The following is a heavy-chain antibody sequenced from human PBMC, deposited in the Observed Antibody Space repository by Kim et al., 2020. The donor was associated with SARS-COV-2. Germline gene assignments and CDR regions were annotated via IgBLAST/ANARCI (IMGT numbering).Heavy chain of an antibody. Sequence: TIYYADSVKGRFTISRDNAKNSLYLQMNSLRAEDTAVYYCARVGAGGMDVWGQGTTVTVSS. CDR3: ARVGAGGMDV. D-gene: IGHD3-10*01. V-gene: IGHV3-48*03. J-gene: IGHJ6*02. CDR2: TI.